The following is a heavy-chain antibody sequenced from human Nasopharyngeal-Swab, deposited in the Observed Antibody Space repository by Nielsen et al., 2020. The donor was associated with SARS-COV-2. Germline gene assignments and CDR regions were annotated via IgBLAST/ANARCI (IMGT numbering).Heavy chain of an antibody. J-gene: IGHJ4*02. CDR2: IYPGDSDT. CDR3: ARLPNGDPRYFDY. CDR1: GYSFTSYW. Sequence: GGSLRLSCKGSGYSFTSYWIGWVPQMPGKGLEWMGIIYPGDSDTRYSPSFQGQVTISADKSISTAYLQWSSLKASDTAMYYCARLPNGDPRYFDYWGQGTLVTVSS. D-gene: IGHD4-17*01. V-gene: IGHV5-51*01.